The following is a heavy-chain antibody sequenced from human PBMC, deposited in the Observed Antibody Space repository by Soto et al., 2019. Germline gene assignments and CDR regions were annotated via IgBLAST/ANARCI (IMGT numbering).Heavy chain of an antibody. V-gene: IGHV4-59*01. CDR2: IYYSGST. CDR3: GRDKGELLRDDAFDI. CDR1: GGSISSYY. Sequence: PSETLSLTCTVSGGSISSYYWSWIRQPPGKGLEWIGYIYYSGSTNYNPSLKSRVTISVDTSKNQFSLKLSSVTAADTAVYYCGRDKGELLRDDAFDIWGQGTMVTVSS. D-gene: IGHD1-26*01. J-gene: IGHJ3*02.